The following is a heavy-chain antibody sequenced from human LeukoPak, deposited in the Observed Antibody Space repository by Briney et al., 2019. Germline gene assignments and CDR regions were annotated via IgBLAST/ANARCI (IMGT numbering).Heavy chain of an antibody. D-gene: IGHD5-18*01. J-gene: IGHJ4*02. CDR1: GFTFSSYA. Sequence: GGSLRLSCAASGFTFSSYAMHWVRQAPGKGLEWVAVISYDGSNKYYADSVKGRFTISRDNSKNTLYLQMNSLRAEDTAVYYCAMGDTAMVMGYWGQGTLVTVSS. V-gene: IGHV3-30-3*01. CDR2: ISYDGSNK. CDR3: AMGDTAMVMGY.